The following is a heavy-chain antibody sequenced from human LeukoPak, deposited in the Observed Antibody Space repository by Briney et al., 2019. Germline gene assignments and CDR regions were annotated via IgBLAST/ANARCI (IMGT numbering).Heavy chain of an antibody. J-gene: IGHJ3*02. Sequence: GGSLRLSCTASGFTFSDYYMSWIRQAPGKGLEWVANIKQDGSEKFYVDSMKGRFTISRDNSKNSLYLQMNSLRAEDTAVYYCARDWRDSSGKFPNDAFDIWGQGTMVTVSS. V-gene: IGHV3-7*01. CDR2: IKQDGSEK. CDR3: ARDWRDSSGKFPNDAFDI. CDR1: GFTFSDYY. D-gene: IGHD3-22*01.